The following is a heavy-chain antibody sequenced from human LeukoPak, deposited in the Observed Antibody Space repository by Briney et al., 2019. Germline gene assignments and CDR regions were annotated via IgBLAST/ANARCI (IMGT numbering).Heavy chain of an antibody. Sequence: SEALSLTCTVSGGSISSSSYYWGWIRQPPGKGLEWIGSIYYSGSTYYNPSLKSRVTISADTSKNQFSLKLSSVTAADTAVYYCARVTAIAKIFDYWGQGTLVTVSS. CDR3: ARVTAIAKIFDY. V-gene: IGHV4-39*01. CDR2: IYYSGST. CDR1: GGSISSSSYY. J-gene: IGHJ4*02. D-gene: IGHD2-21*02.